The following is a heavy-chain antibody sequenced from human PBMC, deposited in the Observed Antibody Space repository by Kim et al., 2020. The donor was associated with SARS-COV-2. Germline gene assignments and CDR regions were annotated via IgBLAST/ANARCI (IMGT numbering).Heavy chain of an antibody. V-gene: IGHV3-30*04. J-gene: IGHJ3*02. CDR1: GFTFSSYA. CDR3: ARALLRYFDWLLLGDAFDI. Sequence: GGSLRLSCAASGFTFSSYAMHWVRQAPGKGLEWVAVISYDGSNKYYADSVKGRFTISRDNSKNTLYLQMNSLRAEDTAVYYCARALLRYFDWLLLGDAFDIWGQGTMVTVSS. D-gene: IGHD3-9*01. CDR2: ISYDGSNK.